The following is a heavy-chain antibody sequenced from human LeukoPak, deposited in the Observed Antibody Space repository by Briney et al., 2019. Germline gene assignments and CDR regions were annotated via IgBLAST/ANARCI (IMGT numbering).Heavy chain of an antibody. J-gene: IGHJ4*02. D-gene: IGHD2-21*02. CDR1: GVSFDDYY. Sequence: SETLSLTCAVPGVSFDDYYWSWVRQTPGKGLEWIGEVNHSGYTNDSPSLKSRVTLSIDTSRKQFSLNLRSVTVADTGIYYCTRMTAGHDYWGQGTLVTVSS. CDR2: VNHSGYT. CDR3: TRMTAGHDY. V-gene: IGHV4-34*01.